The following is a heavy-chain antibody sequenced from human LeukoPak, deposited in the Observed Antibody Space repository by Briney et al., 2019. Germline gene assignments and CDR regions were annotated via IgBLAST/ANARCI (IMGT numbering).Heavy chain of an antibody. CDR2: IHSSGST. J-gene: IGHJ4*02. CDR3: VTDIAAAVQSFDY. Sequence: SETLSLTCIVSGGSISSSSYYWGWIRQPPGKGLEWIGTIHSSGSTYYNPSLKSRVTISVDTSKNQFSLKLSSVTAADTAVYYCVTDIAAAVQSFDYWGQGTLVTVSS. D-gene: IGHD6-13*01. V-gene: IGHV4-39*07. CDR1: GGSISSSSYY.